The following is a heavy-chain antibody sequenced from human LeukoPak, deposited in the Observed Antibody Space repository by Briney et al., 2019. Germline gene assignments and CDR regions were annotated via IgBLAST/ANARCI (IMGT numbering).Heavy chain of an antibody. CDR1: GYTSTTYA. Sequence: GASVKVSCKASGYTSTTYAMHWVRQAPGQRLEWMGWINAGNGNTIYSQKFQGRVTITRDTSASTAYMELSSLRSEDTALYYCARVTSTYSSSLCCWGQGTLVTVSS. D-gene: IGHD6-6*01. V-gene: IGHV1-3*01. CDR3: ARVTSTYSSSLCC. J-gene: IGHJ4*02. CDR2: INAGNGNT.